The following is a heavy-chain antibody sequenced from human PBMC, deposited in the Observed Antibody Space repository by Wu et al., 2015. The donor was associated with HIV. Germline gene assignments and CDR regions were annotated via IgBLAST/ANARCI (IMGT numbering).Heavy chain of an antibody. J-gene: IGHJ3*02. D-gene: IGHD6-19*01. CDR2: INPSGGST. CDR1: GYTFSSHY. Sequence: QVQLVQSGPEVKKPGASVKVSCKASGYTFSSHYIHWVRQAPGQGLEWMGIINPSGGSTSYAQKFQGRVTMTRDTSTSTVYMELSSLRSEDTAVYYCARDRELAVAANEDAFDIWGQGTMVTVSS. V-gene: IGHV1-46*01. CDR3: ARDRELAVAANEDAFDI.